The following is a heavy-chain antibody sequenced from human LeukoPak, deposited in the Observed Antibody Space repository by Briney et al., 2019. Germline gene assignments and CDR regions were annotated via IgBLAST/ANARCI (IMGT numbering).Heavy chain of an antibody. CDR3: ASVVVVAATHEYFQH. CDR1: GFTFSSYA. J-gene: IGHJ1*01. V-gene: IGHV3-23*01. CDR2: ISGSGGST. Sequence: GGSLRLSCAASGFTFSSYAMSWVRQAPGKGLEWVSAISGSGGSTYYADSVKGRFTISRDNSKNTLYLQMNSLRAEDTAVYYCASVVVVAATHEYFQHWGQGTLVTVSS. D-gene: IGHD2-15*01.